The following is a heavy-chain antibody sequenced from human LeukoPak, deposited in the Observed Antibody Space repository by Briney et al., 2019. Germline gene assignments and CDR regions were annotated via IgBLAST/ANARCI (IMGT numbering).Heavy chain of an antibody. Sequence: SETLSLTCTVSGDSISSGSYYWSWIRQPAGKGLEWIGRIYTSESTNYNPSLKSRVTISADTSKNQFSLKLSSVTAADTAVYYCARGAIAAAGIFDYWGQGTLVTVSS. CDR3: ARGAIAAAGIFDY. J-gene: IGHJ4*02. V-gene: IGHV4-61*02. D-gene: IGHD6-13*01. CDR2: IYTSEST. CDR1: GDSISSGSYY.